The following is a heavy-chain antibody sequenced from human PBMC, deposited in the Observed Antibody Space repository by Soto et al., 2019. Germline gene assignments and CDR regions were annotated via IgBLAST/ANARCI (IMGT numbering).Heavy chain of an antibody. CDR2: ISYDGSNK. CDR1: GFTFSSYA. V-gene: IGHV3-30-3*01. Sequence: QVQLVESGGGVVQPGRSLRLSCAASGFTFSSYAMHWVRQAPGKGLEWVAVISYDGSNKYYTDSVKGRFTISRDNSKNTLYLQMNSLRAEDTAVYYCARDQVITFGGVIVPPDAFDIWGQGTMVTVSS. D-gene: IGHD3-16*02. J-gene: IGHJ3*02. CDR3: ARDQVITFGGVIVPPDAFDI.